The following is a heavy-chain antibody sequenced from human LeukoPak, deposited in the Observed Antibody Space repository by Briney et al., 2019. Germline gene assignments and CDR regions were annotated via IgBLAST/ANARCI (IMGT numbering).Heavy chain of an antibody. CDR1: GFTFSSYG. V-gene: IGHV3-30*18. D-gene: IGHD6-13*01. CDR2: ISYDGSNE. J-gene: IGHJ4*02. CDR3: AKLYSSSSPFDY. Sequence: GRSLRLSCAASGFTFSSYGMHWVRQAPGKGLEWVAVISYDGSNEYYADSVKGRFTISRDNSKNTLYLQMNSLRAEDTAVYYCAKLYSSSSPFDYWGQGTLVTVSS.